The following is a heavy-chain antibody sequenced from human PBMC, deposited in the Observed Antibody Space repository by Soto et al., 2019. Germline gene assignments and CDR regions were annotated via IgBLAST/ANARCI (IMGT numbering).Heavy chain of an antibody. CDR3: ARHADTDTYYYYYGLDV. CDR2: IYYSGST. J-gene: IGHJ6*02. V-gene: IGHV4-39*01. CDR1: GGSISSSSYY. D-gene: IGHD2-2*02. Sequence: SETLSLTCTVSGGSISSSSYYWGWIRQPPGKGLEWIGSIYYSGSTYYNPSLKSRVTISVDTSKNQFSLKLSSVTAEDTAVYYCARHADTDTYYYYYGLDVWGQGTTVTVSS.